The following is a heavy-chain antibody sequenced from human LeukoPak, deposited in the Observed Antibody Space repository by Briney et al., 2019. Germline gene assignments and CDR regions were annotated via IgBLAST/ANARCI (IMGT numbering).Heavy chain of an antibody. V-gene: IGHV3-23*01. CDR2: ISGSGGST. J-gene: IGHJ4*02. CDR3: ANARGGYFHDDDFDY. Sequence: PGGSLRLSCAASGFTFSSYAMSWVRQAPGKGLEWVSAISGSGGSTYYADSVKGRFTISRDNSKNTLYLQMNSLRAEDTAVYYCANARGGYFHDDDFDYWGQGTLVTVSS. D-gene: IGHD3-22*01. CDR1: GFTFSSYA.